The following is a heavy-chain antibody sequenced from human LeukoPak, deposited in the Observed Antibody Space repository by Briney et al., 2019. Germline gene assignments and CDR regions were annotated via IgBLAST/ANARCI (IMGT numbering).Heavy chain of an antibody. V-gene: IGHV4-4*08. D-gene: IGHD2-8*02. Sequence: SETLSLTCGVSGGSMTSYCWSWIRQAPGKGLEWIGYISASGSTNYNPSLGSRLTISMDASKNQFSLSLTSVTAADTAVYYCASGYTNWWPLDYWGQGARVIVSS. CDR3: ASGYTNWWPLDY. CDR1: GGSMTSYC. CDR2: ISASGST. J-gene: IGHJ4*02.